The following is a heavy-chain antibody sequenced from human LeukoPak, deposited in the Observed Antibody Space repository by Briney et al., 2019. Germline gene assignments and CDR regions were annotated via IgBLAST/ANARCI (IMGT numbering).Heavy chain of an antibody. CDR1: GGSISSSYYY. CDR2: IYYSGST. CDR3: ARRPHSDIVVGTQENAFDV. V-gene: IGHV4-39*01. Sequence: SETLSLTCTVSGGSISSSYYYWGWIRQPPGKGLEWIGSIYYSGSTHYNPSLKSRVTISVDTSKNQFSLKLSSVTAADAAVYYCARRPHSDIVVGTQENAFDVWGQGTMVTVSS. J-gene: IGHJ3*01. D-gene: IGHD2-21*02.